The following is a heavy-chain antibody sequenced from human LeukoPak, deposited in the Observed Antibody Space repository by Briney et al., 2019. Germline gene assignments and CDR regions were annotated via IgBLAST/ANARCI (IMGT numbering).Heavy chain of an antibody. J-gene: IGHJ3*02. CDR2: ISSSSSYI. V-gene: IGHV3-21*01. CDR1: GFTFSSYS. Sequence: GGSLRLSCAASGFTFSSYSMNWVRQAPGKGLEWVSSISSSSSYIYYADSVKGRFTISRDNAKNSLYLQMNSLRAEDTAVYYCARDEEGAPRAFDIWGQGTMVTVSS. D-gene: IGHD3-16*01. CDR3: ARDEEGAPRAFDI.